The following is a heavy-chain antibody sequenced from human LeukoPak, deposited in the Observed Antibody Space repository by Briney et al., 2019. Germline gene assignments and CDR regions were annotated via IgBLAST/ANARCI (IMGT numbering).Heavy chain of an antibody. J-gene: IGHJ3*02. V-gene: IGHV1-18*01. Sequence: GASVKVSCKASGYTFTTYGISWMRQAPGQGLEWVGWVSGHNGNRNYAQKVQGRVTMTTDTSTRTAYIELRSLRSDDTAVYYCARDTSYDFWSDPTELFDMWGQGTMVTVSS. CDR3: ARDTSYDFWSDPTELFDM. CDR2: VSGHNGNR. CDR1: GYTFTTYG. D-gene: IGHD3-3*01.